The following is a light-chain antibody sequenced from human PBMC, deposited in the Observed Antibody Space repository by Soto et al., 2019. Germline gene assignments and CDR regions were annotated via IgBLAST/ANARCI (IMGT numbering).Light chain of an antibody. J-gene: IGLJ2*01. Sequence: QSALTQPPSASGSPGQSVTISCTGTSSDIGTYVFVSWYQQHPGKAPKLMIYEVSKRPSGVPDRFSASKSGNTASLTVSGLQVEDEADYYCSLFAGGNNVIFGGGTKLT. CDR2: EVS. V-gene: IGLV2-8*01. CDR1: SSDIGTYVF. CDR3: SLFAGGNNVI.